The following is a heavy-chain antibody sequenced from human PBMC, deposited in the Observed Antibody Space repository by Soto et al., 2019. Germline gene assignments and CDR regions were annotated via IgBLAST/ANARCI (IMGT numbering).Heavy chain of an antibody. D-gene: IGHD3-10*01. J-gene: IGHJ3*02. V-gene: IGHV3-33*01. CDR2: IWYDGSNK. CDR3: ARAPYYYATDI. Sequence: QTGGSLRLSCAASGFTFSSYGMHWVRQAPGKGLEWVAVIWYDGSNKYYADSVKGRFTISRDNSKNTLYLQMNSLRAEDTAVYYCARAPYYYATDIWGQGTMVTVSS. CDR1: GFTFSSYG.